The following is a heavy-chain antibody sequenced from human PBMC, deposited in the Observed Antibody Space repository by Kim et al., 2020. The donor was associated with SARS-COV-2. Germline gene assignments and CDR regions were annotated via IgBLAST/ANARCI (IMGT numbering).Heavy chain of an antibody. CDR1: GYTFSDYF. V-gene: IGHV1-46*01. CDR2: FNPRSAET. Sequence: ASVKISCKTSGYTFSDYFIHWVRQAPGQGLEWMAIFNPRSAETKFAQNFQGRVTVTGDTSTNTVDMELSGLTSEDTALYFCARLRHHKLSFDHCGQGTLV. CDR3: ARLRHHKLSFDH. J-gene: IGHJ4*02.